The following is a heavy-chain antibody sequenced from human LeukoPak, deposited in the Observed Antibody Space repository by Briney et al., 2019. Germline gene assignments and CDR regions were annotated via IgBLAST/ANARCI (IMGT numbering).Heavy chain of an antibody. CDR1: GGSISSSNW. CDR3: AGDPMVRGPRVAFDI. Sequence: PSETLSLTCAVSGGSISSSNWWSWVRQPPGKGLEWIGEIYHSGSTNYNPSLKSRVTISVDKSKNQFSLKLSSVTAADTAVYYCAGDPMVRGPRVAFDIWGQGTMVTVSS. CDR2: IYHSGST. D-gene: IGHD3-10*01. V-gene: IGHV4-4*02. J-gene: IGHJ3*02.